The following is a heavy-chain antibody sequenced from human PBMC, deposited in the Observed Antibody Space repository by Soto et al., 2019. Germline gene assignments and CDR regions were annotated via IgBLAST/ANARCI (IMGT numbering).Heavy chain of an antibody. D-gene: IGHD1-26*01. J-gene: IGHJ4*02. V-gene: IGHV4-59*08. CDR2: IYYRGST. Sequence: SETLSLTCTVSGGSISSYYWSWIRQPPGKRLEWIRYIYYRGSTNYNPSLKSRVTISVDTSKNQFSLKLSSVTAVDISVYYCARHKVGATYYFDYCGQGTLVTVYS. CDR3: ARHKVGATYYFDY. CDR1: GGSISSYY.